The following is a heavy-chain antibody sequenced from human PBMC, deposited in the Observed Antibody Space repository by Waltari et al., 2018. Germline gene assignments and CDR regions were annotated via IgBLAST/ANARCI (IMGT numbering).Heavy chain of an antibody. V-gene: IGHV1-46*01. CDR3: ATLDTYGGNSGAAFDI. D-gene: IGHD4-17*01. CDR1: GYTFTSYY. CDR2: INPMGGST. Sequence: QVQLVQSGAEVKKPGASVKVSCKASGYTFTSYYMHWVRQAPGQGLEGMGIINPMGGSTSYAQKFQGRVTMTRDTSTSTVYMELSSLRSEDTAVYYCATLDTYGGNSGAAFDIWGQGTMVTVSS. J-gene: IGHJ3*02.